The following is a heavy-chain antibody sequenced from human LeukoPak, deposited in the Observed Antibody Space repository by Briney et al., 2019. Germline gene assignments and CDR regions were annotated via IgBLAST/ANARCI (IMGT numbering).Heavy chain of an antibody. V-gene: IGHV3-73*01. J-gene: IGHJ4*02. CDR2: IRSKANSYAT. CDR3: AKRGARVPVVTYYFEN. CDR1: GFTFSGSA. D-gene: IGHD2-2*01. Sequence: GGSLRLSCAASGFTFSGSAMHWVRQAPGKGLEWVGRIRSKANSYATGYAVSVKGRFTISRDDSKNTAYLQMNSLRAEDTALYYCAKRGARVPVVTYYFENWGQGTLVTVSS.